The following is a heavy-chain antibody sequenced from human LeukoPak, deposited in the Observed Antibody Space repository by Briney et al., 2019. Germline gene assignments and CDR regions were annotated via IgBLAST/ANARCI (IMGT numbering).Heavy chain of an antibody. V-gene: IGHV4-59*01. CDR3: ARGESRSSGWYAH. D-gene: IGHD6-19*01. CDR2: IYYSGST. CDR1: GGSISSYY. J-gene: IGHJ5*02. Sequence: SETLSLTCTVSGGSISSYYWSWIRQPPGKGLEWIGYIYYSGSTNYNPSLKSRVTISVDTSKNQFSLKLSSVTAADTAVYYCARGESRSSGWYAHWGQGTLVTVSS.